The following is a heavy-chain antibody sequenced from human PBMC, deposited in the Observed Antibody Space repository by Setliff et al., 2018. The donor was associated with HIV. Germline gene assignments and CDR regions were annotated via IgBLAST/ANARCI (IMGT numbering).Heavy chain of an antibody. CDR3: ARLYYAISTAYVDGFDS. CDR2: INHSGGT. J-gene: IGHJ4*02. V-gene: IGHV4-34*01. Sequence: PSETLSLTCAVYGGSFSGYYWSWIRQPPGKGLEWIGEINHSGGTSYNPSLKIRVSISVDTSKNQFSLRLSSVTAADSAVYYCARLYYAISTAYVDGFDSWGQGTLVTVSS. D-gene: IGHD3-9*01. CDR1: GGSFSGYY.